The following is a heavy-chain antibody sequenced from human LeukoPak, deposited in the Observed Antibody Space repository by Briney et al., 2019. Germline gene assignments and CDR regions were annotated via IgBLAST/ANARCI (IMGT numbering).Heavy chain of an antibody. D-gene: IGHD5-24*01. V-gene: IGHV3-23*01. Sequence: GGSLRLSCAGSGLTFSNHAMTWVRQAPGKGLEYVAESSGSGRDTYYADSVQGRFTISRDNSKNTLYLQMNSLRAEDTVEYYCGRRTQDGYNSPIDYWGQGTLVTVSS. CDR3: GRRTQDGYNSPIDY. J-gene: IGHJ4*02. CDR1: GLTFSNHA. CDR2: SSGSGRDT.